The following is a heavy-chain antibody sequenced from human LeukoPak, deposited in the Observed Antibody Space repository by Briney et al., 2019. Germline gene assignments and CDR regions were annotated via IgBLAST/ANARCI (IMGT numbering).Heavy chain of an antibody. Sequence: GESLKISCKGSGYSYTTYWIAWVRQMPGKGLEWMGIIYPGNSDTRYSPSFQGQVTISVDKSITTAYLQWSSLTASDTAMYYFARLGYSGSYFGAFDIWGQGTVVTVSP. J-gene: IGHJ3*02. V-gene: IGHV5-51*01. D-gene: IGHD1-26*01. CDR1: GYSYTTYW. CDR3: ARLGYSGSYFGAFDI. CDR2: IYPGNSDT.